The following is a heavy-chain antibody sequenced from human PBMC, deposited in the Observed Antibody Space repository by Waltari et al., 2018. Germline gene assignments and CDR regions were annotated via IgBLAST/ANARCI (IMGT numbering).Heavy chain of an antibody. V-gene: IGHV3-48*01. J-gene: IGHJ3*02. Sequence: EVQLMQSGGGLVQPGGSLTLSCTASGFAFRDSAMNWFRHAPGRGLEWLSYISHTSKTIYYADAGKGRLTVSRDNAKNSLYLQMNSLSAEDTAVYFCAKSSGFYLRSDTFDMWGQGTRVTVSS. D-gene: IGHD3-3*01. CDR1: GFAFRDSA. CDR2: ISHTSKTI. CDR3: AKSSGFYLRSDTFDM.